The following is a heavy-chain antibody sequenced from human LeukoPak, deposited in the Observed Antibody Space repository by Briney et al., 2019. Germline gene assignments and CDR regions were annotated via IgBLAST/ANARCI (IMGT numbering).Heavy chain of an antibody. CDR2: ISSSSSYI. CDR3: AREVEFRSCSSYDY. J-gene: IGHJ4*02. Sequence: PGGSLSLSCAASGFTFSSYSMNWVRQAPGKGLEWVSSISSSSSYIYYADSVKGRFTISRDNAKNSLYLQMNSLRAEDTAVYYCAREVEFRSCSSYDYWGQGTLVTVSS. CDR1: GFTFSSYS. V-gene: IGHV3-21*01. D-gene: IGHD6-6*01.